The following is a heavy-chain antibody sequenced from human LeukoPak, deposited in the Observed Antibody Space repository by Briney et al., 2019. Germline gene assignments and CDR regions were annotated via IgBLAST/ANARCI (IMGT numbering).Heavy chain of an antibody. D-gene: IGHD2-15*01. J-gene: IGHJ4*02. CDR1: GFTFSSYA. Sequence: PGGSLRLSCAASGFTFSSYATSWVRQAPGKGLEWVSAISGSGGSTYYADSVKGRFTISRDNSKNTLYLQMNSLRAEDTAVYYCAKTYCSGGSCYDYWGQGTLVTVSS. CDR3: AKTYCSGGSCYDY. CDR2: ISGSGGST. V-gene: IGHV3-23*01.